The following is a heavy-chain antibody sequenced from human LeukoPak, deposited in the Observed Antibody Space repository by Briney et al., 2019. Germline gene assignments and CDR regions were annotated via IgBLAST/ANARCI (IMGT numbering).Heavy chain of an antibody. CDR1: GYTFTSYY. J-gene: IGHJ5*02. CDR3: AGGLRPNWFDP. V-gene: IGHV1-46*03. Sequence: ASVKVSCKASGYTFTSYYMHWVRHAPGQGLEWMGIINPSGGSTSYAQKFQGRVTMTRDTSTSTVYMGLSSLRSEDTAVYYCAGGLRPNWFDPWGQGTLVTVSS. CDR2: INPSGGST.